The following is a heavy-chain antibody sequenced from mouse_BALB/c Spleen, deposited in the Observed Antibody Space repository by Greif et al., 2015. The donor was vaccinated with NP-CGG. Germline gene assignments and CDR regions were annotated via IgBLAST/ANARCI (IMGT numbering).Heavy chain of an antibody. CDR1: GYTFSSYW. J-gene: IGHJ2*01. CDR3: ARSYYYGSSLSGTGRNY. D-gene: IGHD1-1*01. Sequence: VQVVESGAELMKPGASVKISCKATGYTFSSYWIEWVKQRPGHGLEWIGEILPGSGSTNYNEKFKGKATFTADTSSNTAYMRLSSLTSEDSAVYHCARSYYYGSSLSGTGRNYWGQGTTLTVSS. CDR2: ILPGSGST. V-gene: IGHV1-9*01.